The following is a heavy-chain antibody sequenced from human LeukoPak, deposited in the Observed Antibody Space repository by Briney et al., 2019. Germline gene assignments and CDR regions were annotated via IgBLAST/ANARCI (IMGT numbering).Heavy chain of an antibody. CDR1: GFTFSSYA. D-gene: IGHD3-22*01. Sequence: GGSLRLSCAASGFTFSSYAMSWVRQAPGKGLEWVSATSGSGGSTYYADSVKGRFTISRDNSKNTLYLQMNSLRAEDTAVYYCARHVVALGFDYWGQGTLVTVSS. J-gene: IGHJ4*02. V-gene: IGHV3-23*01. CDR2: TSGSGGST. CDR3: ARHVVALGFDY.